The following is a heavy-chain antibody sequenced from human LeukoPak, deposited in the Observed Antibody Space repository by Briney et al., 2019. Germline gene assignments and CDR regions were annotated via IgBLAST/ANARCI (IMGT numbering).Heavy chain of an antibody. D-gene: IGHD3-10*01. CDR2: IYSGGST. Sequence: GGSLRLSCAASGFTVSSNYMSWVRQAPGNGLEWVSVIYSGGSTYYADSVKGRFTISRGNSKNTLYLQMNSLRAEDTAVYYCARVPTMASALFDYWGQGTLVTVSS. CDR1: GFTVSSNY. V-gene: IGHV3-66*01. J-gene: IGHJ4*02. CDR3: ARVPTMASALFDY.